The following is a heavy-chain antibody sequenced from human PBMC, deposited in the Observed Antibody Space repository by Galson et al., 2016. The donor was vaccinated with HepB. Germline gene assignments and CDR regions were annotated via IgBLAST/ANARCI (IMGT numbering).Heavy chain of an antibody. V-gene: IGHV3-7*01. D-gene: IGHD3-22*01. J-gene: IGHJ3*01. Sequence: SLRLSCAASGFTFNEYWMTWVRQAPGKGLEWVANIKQDGSKRNYVDSVMGRFTISRDNAKNSLYLQVNSLRAEGTAVYYCARDRTYYSNSIYYDMFDLWGQGTMITVSS. CDR3: ARDRTYYSNSIYYDMFDL. CDR1: GFTFNEYW. CDR2: IKQDGSKR.